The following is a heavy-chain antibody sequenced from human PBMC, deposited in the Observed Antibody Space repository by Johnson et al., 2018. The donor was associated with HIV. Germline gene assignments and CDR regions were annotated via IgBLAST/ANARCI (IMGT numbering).Heavy chain of an antibody. V-gene: IGHV3-23*04. CDR3: ARSGAGAAFDI. D-gene: IGHD6-19*01. J-gene: IGHJ3*02. CDR1: GFTFSSYS. CDR2: ISGSGGST. Sequence: MLLVESGGGLVQPGGSLRLSCAASGFTFSSYSMSWVRQAPGKGLEWVSAISGSGGSTGYADSVKGRFTISRDNAKNSLYLQMNSLRAEDTALYYCARSGAGAAFDIWGQGTMVTVSS.